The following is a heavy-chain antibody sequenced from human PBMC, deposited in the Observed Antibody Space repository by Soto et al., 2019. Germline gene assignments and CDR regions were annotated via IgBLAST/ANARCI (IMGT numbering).Heavy chain of an antibody. CDR3: ARETIFGVVTYYYYYGMDV. CDR1: GFTFSSYG. D-gene: IGHD3-3*01. CDR2: IWYDGSNK. Sequence: QVQLVESGGGVVQPGRSLRLSCAASGFTFSSYGMHWVRQAPGKGLEWVAVIWYDGSNKYYADSVKGRFTISRDNSKNTLYLQMNSLRAEDTAVYYCARETIFGVVTYYYYYGMDVWGQGTTVTVSS. V-gene: IGHV3-33*01. J-gene: IGHJ6*02.